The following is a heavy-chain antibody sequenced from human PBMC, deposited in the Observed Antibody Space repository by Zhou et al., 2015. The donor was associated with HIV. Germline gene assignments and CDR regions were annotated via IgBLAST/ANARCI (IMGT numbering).Heavy chain of an antibody. CDR3: VRLTTAGIRPGWF. CDR2: ISTNNGNT. J-gene: IGHJ4*02. Sequence: QVRLVQSAAEVKKPGASVKVSCKTSGYSFTSYGISWVRQAPGQGLEWMGWISTNNGNTKYAQNLQDRINLTTDTSTSTAYMELRSLRSDDTALYYCVRLTTAGIRPGWFWGPGTLVTVSS. D-gene: IGHD4-11*01. CDR1: GYSFTSYG. V-gene: IGHV1-18*01.